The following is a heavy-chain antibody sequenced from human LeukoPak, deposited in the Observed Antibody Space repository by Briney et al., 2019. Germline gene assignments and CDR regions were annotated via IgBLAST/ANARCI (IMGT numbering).Heavy chain of an antibody. J-gene: IGHJ3*02. D-gene: IGHD3-22*01. V-gene: IGHV4-31*03. Sequence: SETLSLTCTVSGGSISSGGYYWSWILQHPGKGLERIGYIYYSGSTYYNPSLKSRVTISVDTSKNQFSLKLSSVTAADTAVYYCARDGASFYYYDSSGYAFDIWGQGTMVTVSS. CDR1: GGSISSGGYY. CDR3: ARDGASFYYYDSSGYAFDI. CDR2: IYYSGST.